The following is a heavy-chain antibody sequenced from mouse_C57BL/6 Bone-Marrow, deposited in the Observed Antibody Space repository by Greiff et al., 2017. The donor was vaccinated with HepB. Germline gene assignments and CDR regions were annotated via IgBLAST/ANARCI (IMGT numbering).Heavy chain of an antibody. Sequence: VKLQESGPGLVQPSQSLSITCTVSGFSLTSYGVHWVRQSPGKGLEWLGVIWSGGSTDYNAAFISRLSISKDNSKSQVFFKMNSLQADDTAIYYCARPYYYGSSYWYFDVWGTGTTVTVSS. CDR1: GFSLTSYG. CDR3: ARPYYYGSSYWYFDV. D-gene: IGHD1-1*01. CDR2: IWSGGST. V-gene: IGHV2-2*01. J-gene: IGHJ1*03.